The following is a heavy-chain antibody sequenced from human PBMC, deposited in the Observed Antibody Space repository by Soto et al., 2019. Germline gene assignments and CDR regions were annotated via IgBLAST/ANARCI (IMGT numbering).Heavy chain of an antibody. D-gene: IGHD6-19*01. J-gene: IGHJ4*02. V-gene: IGHV3-30*18. CDR3: AKAYGSGWAYFDS. CDR2: ISSDGSTE. Sequence: GGSLRLSCAASGFTFSTYAMHWVRQAPGKGLEWVAVISSDGSTEYYADSVKGRFTISRDNSKNTLYLRMNSLTTEDTAVFHCAKAYGSGWAYFDSWGQGTLVTVYS. CDR1: GFTFSTYA.